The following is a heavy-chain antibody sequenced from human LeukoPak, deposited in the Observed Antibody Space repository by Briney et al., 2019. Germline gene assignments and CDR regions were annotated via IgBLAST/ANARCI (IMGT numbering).Heavy chain of an antibody. CDR3: ARATNHYYDSSGYGVGY. CDR2: ISPSGSIS. J-gene: IGHJ4*02. V-gene: IGHV3-21*01. CDR1: GFTFSSHG. D-gene: IGHD3-22*01. Sequence: GGSLRLSCAASGFTFSSHGINWVRQAPGKGLEWVSGISPSGSISYYADSVKGRFTISRDNAKNSLYLQMNSLRAEDTAVYYCARATNHYYDSSGYGVGYWGQGTLVTVSS.